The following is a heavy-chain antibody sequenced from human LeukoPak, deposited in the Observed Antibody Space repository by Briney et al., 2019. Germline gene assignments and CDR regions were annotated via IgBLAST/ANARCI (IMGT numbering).Heavy chain of an antibody. CDR1: GVSISSSSYY. V-gene: IGHV4-39*01. J-gene: IGHJ5*02. CDR3: ARPLAVAGVPVGASNWFDP. CDR2: IFYSGST. Sequence: PSETLSLTCTVSGVSISSSSYYWGWIRQPPGKGLEWIATIFYSGSTNYNPSLKSRVTISLDTSKNQFSLRLSSVTAADTAVYYCARPLAVAGVPVGASNWFDPWGQGTLVTVSS. D-gene: IGHD6-19*01.